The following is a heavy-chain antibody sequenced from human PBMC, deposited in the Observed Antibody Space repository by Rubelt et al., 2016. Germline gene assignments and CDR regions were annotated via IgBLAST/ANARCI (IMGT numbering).Heavy chain of an antibody. J-gene: IGHJ4*02. CDR3: ARHGGNRQRGDYSHWDY. V-gene: IGHV4-59*08. D-gene: IGHD3-22*01. Sequence: QVQLQESGPGLVKPSETLSLTCTVSGDSISSYYWNWIRQPPGKGLEWIGNIYDSGSTNYNPSLKSRVTISVDTSKNQFSLKVNSWTGADTAVYYCARHGGNRQRGDYSHWDYWGQGTLVTVSS. CDR2: IYDSGST. CDR1: GDSISSYY.